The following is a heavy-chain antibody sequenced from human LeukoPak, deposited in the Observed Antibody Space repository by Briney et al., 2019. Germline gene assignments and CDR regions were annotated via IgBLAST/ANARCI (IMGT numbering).Heavy chain of an antibody. Sequence: PGGSLRLSCAASGSTFSSYAMSWVRQAPGKGLEWVSAISGSGGSTYYADSVKGRFTISRDNSKNTLYLQMNSLRAEDTAVYYCARAQKGEDPEGAFDIWGQGTMVTVSS. J-gene: IGHJ3*02. CDR1: GSTFSSYA. CDR2: ISGSGGST. D-gene: IGHD3-16*01. CDR3: ARAQKGEDPEGAFDI. V-gene: IGHV3-23*01.